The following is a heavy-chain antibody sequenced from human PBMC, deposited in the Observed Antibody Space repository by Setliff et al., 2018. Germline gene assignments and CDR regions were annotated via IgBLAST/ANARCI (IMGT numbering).Heavy chain of an antibody. Sequence: EASVKVSCKASGYSFTSYGMHWVRQAPGQGLEWMGWINAGNDNTHYSQKFQGRVTITRDTSASTVYMELSSVRSEDTAVYYCARSPYSRRAFDIWGQGTMVTVSS. CDR2: INAGNDNT. CDR3: ARSPYSRRAFDI. D-gene: IGHD5-12*01. J-gene: IGHJ3*02. V-gene: IGHV1-3*01. CDR1: GYSFTSYG.